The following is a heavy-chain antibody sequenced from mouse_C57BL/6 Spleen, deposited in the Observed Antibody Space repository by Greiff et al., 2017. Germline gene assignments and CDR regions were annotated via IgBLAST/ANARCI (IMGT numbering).Heavy chain of an antibody. Sequence: VQLQQSGPELVKPGASVKISCKASGYSFTDYNMNWVQQSNGKSLEWIGVINPNYGTTSYNQKFKGKATLTVDQSSSTAYMQLNSLTSEDSAVXYCARAAKYSNYLAWFAYWGQGTLVTVSA. CDR1: GYSFTDYN. D-gene: IGHD2-5*01. CDR2: INPNYGTT. J-gene: IGHJ3*01. CDR3: ARAAKYSNYLAWFAY. V-gene: IGHV1-39*01.